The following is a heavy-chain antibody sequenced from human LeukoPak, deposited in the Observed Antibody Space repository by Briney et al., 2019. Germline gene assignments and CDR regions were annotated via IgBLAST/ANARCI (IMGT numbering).Heavy chain of an antibody. J-gene: IGHJ4*02. CDR2: INTDGSTT. D-gene: IGHD2-8*02. Sequence: PGGSLRPSCAASGFTFSNSWMHWVRQAPGKGLVWVSHINTDGSTTSYADSVKGRFTISRDNAKNTLYLQMNSLRAEDMAVYYCARGLVYYFDYWGQGTLVTVSS. V-gene: IGHV3-74*01. CDR3: ARGLVYYFDY. CDR1: GFTFSNSW.